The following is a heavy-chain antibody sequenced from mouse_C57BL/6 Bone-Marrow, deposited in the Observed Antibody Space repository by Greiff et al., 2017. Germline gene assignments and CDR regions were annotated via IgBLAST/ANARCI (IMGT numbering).Heavy chain of an antibody. J-gene: IGHJ1*03. D-gene: IGHD1-1*01. CDR1: GYTFTSYG. CDR2: IYPRSGNT. Sequence: VQLQQSGAELARPGASVKLSCKASGYTFTSYGISWVKQRTGQGLEWIGEIYPRSGNTYYNEKFKGKATLTADTSSSTAYMELRSLTSEDSAVYFCARDYYCGSGYWYFDVWGTGTTVTVSS. V-gene: IGHV1-81*01. CDR3: ARDYYCGSGYWYFDV.